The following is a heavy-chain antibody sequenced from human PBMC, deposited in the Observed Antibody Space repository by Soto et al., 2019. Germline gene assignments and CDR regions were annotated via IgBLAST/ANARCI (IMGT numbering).Heavy chain of an antibody. V-gene: IGHV2-5*02. CDR3: ARLTRGVYDLDRLWEKFDY. Sequence: QITVKESGLTLVKPTETLTLTCTFSGFSLSSIGMGMGWIRQPPGKALEWLTLIYWDDDKRYSPSLSSRLTITKDPSKNQVDLTMTNMDPVDTATYYCARLTRGVYDLDRLWEKFDYWGQGALVTVS. CDR2: IYWDDDK. CDR1: GFSLSSIGMG. D-gene: IGHD5-12*01. J-gene: IGHJ4*02.